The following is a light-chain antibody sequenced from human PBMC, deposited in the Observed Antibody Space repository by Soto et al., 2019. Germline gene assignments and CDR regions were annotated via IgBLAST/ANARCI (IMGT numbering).Light chain of an antibody. J-gene: IGLJ2*01. CDR2: DVS. V-gene: IGLV2-11*01. CDR3: SSYAGTHTVL. CDR1: SSDVGGYNY. Sequence: QSALTQPRSVSGSPGQSVTISCTGTSSDVGGYNYISWYQQHPGKAPKLMIFDVSKWPSGVPDRFSGSKSANTASLTISGLQAEDEADYYCSSYAGTHTVLFGGGTQLTVL.